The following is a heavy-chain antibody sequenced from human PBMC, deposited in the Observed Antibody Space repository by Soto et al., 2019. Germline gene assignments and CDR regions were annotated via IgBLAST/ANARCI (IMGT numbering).Heavy chain of an antibody. CDR2: IDPSDSYT. V-gene: IGHV5-10-1*01. CDR3: ARRQRRTYYYYGMDV. Sequence: LKISCKGSGYSFTSYWISWVRQMPGKGLEWMGRIDPSDSYTNYSPSFQGHVTISADKSISTAYLQWSSLKASDTAMYYCARRQRRTYYYYGMDVWGQGTTVTVSS. CDR1: GYSFTSYW. J-gene: IGHJ6*02.